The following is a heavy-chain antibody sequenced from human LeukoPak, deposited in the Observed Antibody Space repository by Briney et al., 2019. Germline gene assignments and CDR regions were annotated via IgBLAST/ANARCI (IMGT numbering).Heavy chain of an antibody. V-gene: IGHV1-2*02. CDR3: ARAPMGAAALY. D-gene: IGHD6-13*01. CDR1: GYTFTGYY. CDR2: MNPVSGNA. Sequence: ASVKVSCKASGYTFTGYYMHWVRQAPGQGLEWMGWMNPVSGNAGSAQKFQGRVTLTRDTSISTAYMELSSLRSDDTAFYYCARAPMGAAALYWGQGTLVTVSS. J-gene: IGHJ4*02.